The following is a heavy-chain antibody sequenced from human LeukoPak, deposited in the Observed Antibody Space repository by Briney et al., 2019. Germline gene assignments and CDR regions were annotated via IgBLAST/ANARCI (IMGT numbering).Heavy chain of an antibody. CDR1: GYTFTGYY. J-gene: IGHJ4*02. V-gene: IGHV1-2*02. Sequence: EASVKVSCKASGYTFTGYYMHWVRQAPGQGLEWMGWINPNSGGTNFAQKFEGRVTMTRDTSISTAYMELSILRSDDTAVYYCERGYNNYYDSRGYLDYWGQGTLVAVSS. CDR2: INPNSGGT. D-gene: IGHD3-22*01. CDR3: ERGYNNYYDSRGYLDY.